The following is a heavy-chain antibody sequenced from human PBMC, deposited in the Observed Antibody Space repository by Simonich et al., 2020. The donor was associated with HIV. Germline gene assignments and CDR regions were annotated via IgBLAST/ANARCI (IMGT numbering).Heavy chain of an antibody. D-gene: IGHD3-22*01. Sequence: QVQLVQSGAEVKKPGASVKVSCKVSGYTLTELSMHWVRQAPGKGLEWMGGFDPEECKTFYPQKFQGRVTMTKDTSTDTASMGLRSLRSEDTAVYYCATESPLYDSSGVDFCFDYWGQGTLVTVSS. V-gene: IGHV1-24*01. CDR1: GYTLTELS. J-gene: IGHJ4*02. CDR3: ATESPLYDSSGVDFCFDY. CDR2: FDPEECKT.